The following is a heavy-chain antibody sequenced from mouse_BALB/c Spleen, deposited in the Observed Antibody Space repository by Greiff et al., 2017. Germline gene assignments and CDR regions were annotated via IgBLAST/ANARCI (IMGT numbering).Heavy chain of an antibody. CDR1: GFTFSSFG. Sequence: EVQLQESGGGLVQPGGSRKLSCAAPGFTFSSFGMHWVRQAPEKGREWVAYISSGSSTINYADTVKGRFTISRDNPKTNLFLQMTSLRSEDTAMYYCARWAYYGSSSMDYWGQGTSVTVSS. CDR2: ISSGSSTI. D-gene: IGHD1-1*01. J-gene: IGHJ4*01. V-gene: IGHV5-17*02. CDR3: ARWAYYGSSSMDY.